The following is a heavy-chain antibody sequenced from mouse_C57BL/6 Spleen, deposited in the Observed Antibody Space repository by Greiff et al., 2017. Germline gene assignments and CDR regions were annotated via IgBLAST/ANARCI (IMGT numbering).Heavy chain of an antibody. CDR2: IYPGDGDT. J-gene: IGHJ2*01. Sequence: QVQLQQSGPELVKPGASVKISCKASGYAFSSSWMNWVKQRPGKGLEWIGRIYPGDGDTNYNGKFKGKATLTADKSSSTAYMQLSSLTSEDSAVYFCARSNYDYDLDYWGQGTTLTVSS. D-gene: IGHD2-4*01. V-gene: IGHV1-82*01. CDR1: GYAFSSSW. CDR3: ARSNYDYDLDY.